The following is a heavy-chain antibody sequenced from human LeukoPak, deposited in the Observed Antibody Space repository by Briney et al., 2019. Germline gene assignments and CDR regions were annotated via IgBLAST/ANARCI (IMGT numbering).Heavy chain of an antibody. CDR2: VNGDGSTT. V-gene: IGHV3-74*01. CDR1: GFAFSRYW. J-gene: IGHJ6*03. CDR3: ARDFDQYYMDV. Sequence: PGGSLRLSCAASGFAFSRYWMHWVRQAPGKGLVWVSRVNGDGSTTTYADSVKGRFTISRDNAKNTLYLQMNSLRAEDTAVYYCARDFDQYYMDVWGKGTTVTVSS.